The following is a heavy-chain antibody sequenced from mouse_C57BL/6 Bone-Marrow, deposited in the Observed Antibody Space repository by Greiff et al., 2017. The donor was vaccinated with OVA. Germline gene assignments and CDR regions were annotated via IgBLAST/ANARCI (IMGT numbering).Heavy chain of an antibody. D-gene: IGHD4-1*01. V-gene: IGHV7-1*01. CDR3: ARDAWDEGAMDY. J-gene: IGHJ4*01. CDR1: GFTFSDFY. Sequence: EVQRVESGGGLVQSGRSLRLSCATSGFTFSDFYMEWVRQAPGKGLEWIAASRNKANDYTTEYSASVKGRFIVSRDTSQSILYLQMNALRAEDTAIYYCARDAWDEGAMDYWGQGTSVTVSS. CDR2: SRNKANDYTT.